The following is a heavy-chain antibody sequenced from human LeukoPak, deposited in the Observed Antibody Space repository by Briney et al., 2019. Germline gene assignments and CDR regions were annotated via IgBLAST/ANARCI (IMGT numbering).Heavy chain of an antibody. CDR2: SYSDSNT. Sequence: PGGSLRLSCAASGFTVSNNYMSWVRQAPGKGLEWVSISYSDSNTNYADSVKGRFTTSRDTSQNTLSLQMNSLRAEDTAVYYCVRKNRDFNAAFAIWGQGTVVTVSS. CDR3: VRKNRDFNAAFAI. CDR1: GFTVSNNY. V-gene: IGHV3-53*01. D-gene: IGHD1-14*01. J-gene: IGHJ3*02.